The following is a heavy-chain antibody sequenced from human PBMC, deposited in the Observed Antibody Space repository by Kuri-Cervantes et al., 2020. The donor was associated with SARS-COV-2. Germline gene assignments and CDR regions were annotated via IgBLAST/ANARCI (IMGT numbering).Heavy chain of an antibody. CDR2: MNPNSGNT. V-gene: IGHV1-8*03. D-gene: IGHD3-3*01. CDR1: GYTFTSYD. CDR3: ARAGYDFWSGPNWFDP. J-gene: IGHJ5*02. Sequence: ASVKVSCKASGYTFTSYDINWVRQATGRGLEWMGWMNPNSGNTGYAQKFQGRVTITRNTSISTAYMELSSLRSEDTAVYYCARAGYDFWSGPNWFDPWGQGTLVTVSS.